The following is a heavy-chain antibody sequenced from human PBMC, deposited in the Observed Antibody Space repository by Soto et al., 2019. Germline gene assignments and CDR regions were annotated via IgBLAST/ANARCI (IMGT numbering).Heavy chain of an antibody. CDR2: ISSNSAYI. D-gene: IGHD6-13*01. Sequence: PGGSLRLSCAASGFTFRSFTMNWVRQAPGKGLEWVSTISSNSAYIYYTDALRGRFTISRDNAKNSLHLQMNSLRAEDTAVYYCTRDESRDSSARGWFDPWGPGTQVTV. V-gene: IGHV3-21*01. J-gene: IGHJ5*02. CDR1: GFTFRSFT. CDR3: TRDESRDSSARGWFDP.